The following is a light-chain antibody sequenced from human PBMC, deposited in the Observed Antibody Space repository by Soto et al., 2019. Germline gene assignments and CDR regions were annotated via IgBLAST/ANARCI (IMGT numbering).Light chain of an antibody. CDR2: GAS. V-gene: IGKV3-20*01. J-gene: IGKJ5*01. Sequence: EIEMTHSPATLSASPWERATLSCRASQSVSSNLAWYQQKPGQAPRLLIYGASSRATGIPDRFSGSGSGTDFTLTISRLEPEDFAVYYCQQYGSSPPITFGQGTRLEIK. CDR1: QSVSSN. CDR3: QQYGSSPPIT.